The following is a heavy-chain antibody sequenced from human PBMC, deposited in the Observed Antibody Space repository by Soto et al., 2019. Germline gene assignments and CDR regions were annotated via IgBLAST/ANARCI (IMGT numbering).Heavy chain of an antibody. CDR1: GFSLSTSGVG. Sequence: QITLKESGPTLVKPTQTLTLTCTFSGFSLSTSGVGVGWFRQPPGKALEWLALIYWADDKRYSPSLRSRLTITKDTSKNQVVLTMTNIDPVDTATYYCAHRSLQSQWVGYWGQGTLVTVSS. CDR3: AHRSLQSQWVGY. J-gene: IGHJ4*02. CDR2: IYWADDK. V-gene: IGHV2-5*02. D-gene: IGHD4-4*01.